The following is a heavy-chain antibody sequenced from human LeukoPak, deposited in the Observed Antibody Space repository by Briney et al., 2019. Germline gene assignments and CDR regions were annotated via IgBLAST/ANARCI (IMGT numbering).Heavy chain of an antibody. CDR2: IKGDGTTT. Sequence: SGGPLRLSCAASGFTFSSSWMFWVRQAPGKGLVWVSYIKGDGTTTTYADSVKGRFTISRDNAKNTLYLQMNSLRAEDTAVYYCARGTTWSFDYWGQGTLVTVSS. D-gene: IGHD2/OR15-2a*01. CDR1: GFTFSSSW. J-gene: IGHJ4*02. V-gene: IGHV3-74*01. CDR3: ARGTTWSFDY.